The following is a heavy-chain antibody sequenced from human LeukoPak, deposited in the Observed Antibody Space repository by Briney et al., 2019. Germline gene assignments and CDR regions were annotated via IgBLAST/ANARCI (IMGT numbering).Heavy chain of an antibody. CDR2: ISDSGGNA. D-gene: IGHD2/OR15-2a*01. CDR3: ARVSRGVQSPLGFFYYLAV. Sequence: GGSLRLSCEGSGFNLRDYVFHWVRQAPGKGLEWISYISDSGGNANYADSVRGRFTISRDNARNSLFLQVNSLRVEDTATYYCARVSRGVQSPLGFFYYLAVWGKGTTVTISS. V-gene: IGHV3-11*06. J-gene: IGHJ6*04. CDR1: GFNLRDYV.